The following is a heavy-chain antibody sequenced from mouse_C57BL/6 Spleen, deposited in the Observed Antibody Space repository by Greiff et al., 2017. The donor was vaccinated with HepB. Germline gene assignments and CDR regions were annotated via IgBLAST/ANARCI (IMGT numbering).Heavy chain of an antibody. CDR1: GYTFTSYW. D-gene: IGHD1-1*01. J-gene: IGHJ1*03. Sequence: QVQLQQPGAELVRPGTSVKLSCKASGYTFTSYWMHWVKQRPGQGLEWIGVIDPSDSYTNYNQKFKGKATLTVDTSSSTAYMQLSSLTSEDSAVYDCARDYYYGSSYWYFDVWGTGTTVTVSS. CDR3: ARDYYYGSSYWYFDV. V-gene: IGHV1-59*01. CDR2: IDPSDSYT.